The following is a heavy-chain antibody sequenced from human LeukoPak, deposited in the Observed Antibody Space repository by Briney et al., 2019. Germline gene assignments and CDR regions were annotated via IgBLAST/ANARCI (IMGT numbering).Heavy chain of an antibody. CDR1: GGTFSSYA. CDR3: ASGAVEQLVPGLVY. CDR2: INPNSGGT. J-gene: IGHJ4*02. D-gene: IGHD6-6*01. Sequence: GASVKVSCKASGGTFSSYAISWVRQAPGQGLEWMGWINPNSGGTNYAQKFQGRVTMTRDTSISTAYMELSRLRSDDTAVYYCASGAVEQLVPGLVYWGQGTLVTVSS. V-gene: IGHV1-2*02.